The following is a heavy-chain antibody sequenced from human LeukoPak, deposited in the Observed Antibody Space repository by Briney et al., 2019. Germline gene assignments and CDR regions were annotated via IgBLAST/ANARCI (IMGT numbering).Heavy chain of an antibody. CDR3: ATYPRYCSSTSCPGGAFDI. J-gene: IGHJ3*02. Sequence: PQASVKVSCKASGGTFSSYAISWVRQAPGQGLEWMGGIIPIFGTANYAQKFQGRVTITADESTSTAYMELSSLRSEDTAVYYCATYPRYCSSTSCPGGAFDIWGQGTMVTVSS. D-gene: IGHD2-2*01. CDR2: IIPIFGTA. V-gene: IGHV1-69*01. CDR1: GGTFSSYA.